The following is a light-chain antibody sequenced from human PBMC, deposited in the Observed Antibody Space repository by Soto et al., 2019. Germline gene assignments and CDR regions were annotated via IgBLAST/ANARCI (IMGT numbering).Light chain of an antibody. J-gene: IGLJ3*02. CDR2: EVS. CDR3: SSHTSTSTRV. Sequence: QSVLTQPASVSGSPGQSITISCTGTSSDVGGYNFVSWYQHHPGKAPKLMIYEVSNRPSGVSNRFSGSKSGNTASLTISGLQAVDEADYYCSSHTSTSTRVFGGGTKLTVL. CDR1: SSDVGGYNF. V-gene: IGLV2-14*01.